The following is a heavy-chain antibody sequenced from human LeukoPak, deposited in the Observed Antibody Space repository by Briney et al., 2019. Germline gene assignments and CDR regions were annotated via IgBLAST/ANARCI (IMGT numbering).Heavy chain of an antibody. D-gene: IGHD4-17*01. J-gene: IGHJ4*02. V-gene: IGHV3-23*01. CDR1: GFTFSTYV. Sequence: GGSLRLSCAASGFTFSTYVMSWVRQTPGKGLEWVSTISNSGGSTYNADSVKGRFTISRDNSKNTLYLQMNSLRAEDTAVYFCANSYTVTTSPFDYWGQGTLVTVSS. CDR2: ISNSGGST. CDR3: ANSYTVTTSPFDY.